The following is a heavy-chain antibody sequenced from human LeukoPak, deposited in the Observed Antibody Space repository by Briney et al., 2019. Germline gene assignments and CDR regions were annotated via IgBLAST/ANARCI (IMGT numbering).Heavy chain of an antibody. V-gene: IGHV4-4*07. CDR3: ARGREAYCSSTSCDNYYYYYMDV. D-gene: IGHD2-2*01. J-gene: IGHJ6*03. CDR1: GGSISSYY. CDR2: IYTSGST. Sequence: PSETLSLTCTVSGGSISSYYWSWIRQPAGKGLEWIGRIYTSGSTNYNPSLKSRVTMSVDTSKNQFSLKLSSVTAADTAVYYCARGREAYCSSTSCDNYYYYYMDVWGKGTTVTVSS.